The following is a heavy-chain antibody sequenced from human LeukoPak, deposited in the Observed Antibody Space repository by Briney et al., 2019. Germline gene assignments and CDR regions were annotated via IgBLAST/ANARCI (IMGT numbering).Heavy chain of an antibody. CDR3: AREDCSSTSCRSYDY. D-gene: IGHD2-2*01. J-gene: IGHJ4*02. CDR1: GLTFSSYA. CDR2: ISYDGSNQ. V-gene: IGHV3-30-3*01. Sequence: GGSLRLSCAASGLTFSSYAMHWVRQAPGKGLEWVAVISYDGSNQYYADSVKGRFTISRDNSKNTLYLQMNSLSAEDTAVYYCAREDCSSTSCRSYDYWGQGTLVTVSS.